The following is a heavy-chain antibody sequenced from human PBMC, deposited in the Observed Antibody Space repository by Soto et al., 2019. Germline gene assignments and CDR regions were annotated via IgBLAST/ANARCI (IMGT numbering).Heavy chain of an antibody. Sequence: ASVKVSCKASGYTFTSYGISWVRQAPGQGLEWMGWISAYNGNTNYAQKLQGRVTMTTDTSTSTAYMELRSLRSDDTAVYYCARNTGFAPTDCDFWSGSALDYWGQGTLVTVSS. J-gene: IGHJ4*02. CDR1: GYTFTSYG. V-gene: IGHV1-18*04. CDR3: ARNTGFAPTDCDFWSGSALDY. CDR2: ISAYNGNT. D-gene: IGHD3-3*01.